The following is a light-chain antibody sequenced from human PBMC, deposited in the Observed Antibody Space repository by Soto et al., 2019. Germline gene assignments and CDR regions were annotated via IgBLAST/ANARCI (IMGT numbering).Light chain of an antibody. Sequence: QSVLTQPASVSGSPGQSITISCTGTTRDVGGYNFVSWYLHHPGKVPRVIIYEVSRRPSGVSDRFSGSKSGNTASLTISGLQADDEADYYCSSFTSTTTLYVFGTGTKVTVL. J-gene: IGLJ1*01. CDR1: TRDVGGYNF. V-gene: IGLV2-14*01. CDR2: EVS. CDR3: SSFTSTTTLYV.